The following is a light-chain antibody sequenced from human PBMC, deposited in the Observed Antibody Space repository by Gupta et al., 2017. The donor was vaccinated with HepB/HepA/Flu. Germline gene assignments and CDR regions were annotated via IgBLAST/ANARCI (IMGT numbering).Light chain of an antibody. V-gene: IGKV3-15*01. CDR3: QQNNIWPPGT. Sequence: EIVMTQSPATLSVSPGERATLSCRASQSVSSNLAWYQQKRGQPPRLLIYGASTRATGIPARFSGSGFGTEFTLTISSRQSEDFAVYFCQQNNIWPPGTFGQGTKVEIK. CDR2: GAS. J-gene: IGKJ1*01. CDR1: QSVSSN.